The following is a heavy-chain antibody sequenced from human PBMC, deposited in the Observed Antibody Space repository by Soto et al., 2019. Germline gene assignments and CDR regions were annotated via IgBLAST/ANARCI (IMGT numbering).Heavy chain of an antibody. Sequence: GGALRLSCAASGFTVSSYAMNWVRQAPGKGLEWVSVISGSGGSTYYADSVKGRFTISRDNYKNTLYLQMNSLRAEDTAVYYCAKFISFIVVVIVGAFDSWGQGTMSTVSS. D-gene: IGHD3-22*01. J-gene: IGHJ3*01. CDR2: ISGSGGST. CDR1: GFTVSSYA. V-gene: IGHV3-23*01. CDR3: AKFISFIVVVIVGAFDS.